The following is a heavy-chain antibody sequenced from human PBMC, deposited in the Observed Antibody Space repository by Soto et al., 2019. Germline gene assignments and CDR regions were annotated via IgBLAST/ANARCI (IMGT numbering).Heavy chain of an antibody. CDR2: ISAYNGNT. Sequence: QVQLVQSGAEVKKPGASVKVSCKASGYTFTSYGISWVRQAPGKGLEWMGWISAYNGNTNYAQKLDGRVTMTTHTSTSTAYMELRSLRSDDTAVYYYARDRSRILYAELSWGYWGQGTLVTVSS. D-gene: IGHD2-15*01. CDR1: GYTFTSYG. V-gene: IGHV1-18*01. CDR3: ARDRSRILYAELSWGY. J-gene: IGHJ4*02.